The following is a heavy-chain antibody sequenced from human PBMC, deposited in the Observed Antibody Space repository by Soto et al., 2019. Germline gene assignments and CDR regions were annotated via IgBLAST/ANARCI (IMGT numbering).Heavy chain of an antibody. CDR2: IIPIFGTA. Sequence: SVKVSCKASGGTFSSYAISWVRQAPGQGLEWMGGIIPIFGTANYAQKFQGRVTITADESTSTAYMELSSLRSEDTAVYYCARLGPGYNGPFDYWGQGTLVTVSS. J-gene: IGHJ4*02. D-gene: IGHD6-25*01. CDR1: GGTFSSYA. CDR3: ARLGPGYNGPFDY. V-gene: IGHV1-69*13.